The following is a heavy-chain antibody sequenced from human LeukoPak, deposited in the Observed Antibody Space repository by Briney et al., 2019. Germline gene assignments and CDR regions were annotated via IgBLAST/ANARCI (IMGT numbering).Heavy chain of an antibody. CDR2: ISSSGSTI. V-gene: IGHV3-11*01. Sequence: GGSLRLSCAASGFTFSDYYMSWIRQAPGKGLEWVSYISSSGSTIYYADSVKGRFTLSRDNAKNSLYLQMNSLRAEDTAVYYCARVSHPPGGYYDSSGYLDIWGQGTMVTVSS. CDR3: ARVSHPPGGYYDSSGYLDI. J-gene: IGHJ3*02. D-gene: IGHD3-22*01. CDR1: GFTFSDYY.